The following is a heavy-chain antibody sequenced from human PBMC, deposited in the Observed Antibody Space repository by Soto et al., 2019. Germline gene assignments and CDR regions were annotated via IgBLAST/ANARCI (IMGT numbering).Heavy chain of an antibody. D-gene: IGHD6-13*01. CDR3: AKVSSSWYAGFFDL. CDR1: GFTFSSHA. Sequence: EVQLLESGGGLVQPGGSLRLSCTASGFTFSSHAMTWVRQAPGKGLAWVSGLSDSGGSIYYADSVKGRLTISRDNSKNTLYLHMNTLKAEDTAIYFCAKVSSSWYAGFFDLWGQGTLVTGSS. V-gene: IGHV3-23*01. CDR2: LSDSGGSI. J-gene: IGHJ4*02.